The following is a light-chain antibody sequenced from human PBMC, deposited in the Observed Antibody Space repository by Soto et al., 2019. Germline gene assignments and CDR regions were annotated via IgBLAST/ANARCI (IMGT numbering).Light chain of an antibody. J-gene: IGLJ3*02. Sequence: QSVLTQPPSASGTPGQRGTISCSGSDSNIGSNGVNWYQHLPGMAPKLLTHSNDHRPSGVADRFSGSKSGTSASLAISGLQSEDEADYYCAAWDDILNGWVFGGGTQLTVL. CDR3: AAWDDILNGWV. CDR1: DSNIGSNG. V-gene: IGLV1-44*01. CDR2: SND.